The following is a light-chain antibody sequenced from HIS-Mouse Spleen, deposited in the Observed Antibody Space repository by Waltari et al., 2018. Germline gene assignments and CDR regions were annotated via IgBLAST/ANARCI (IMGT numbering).Light chain of an antibody. CDR1: SGSVSTSYY. J-gene: IGLJ3*02. V-gene: IGLV8-61*01. CDR3: VLYMGSGIWV. CDR2: RRN. Sequence: QTVVTQEPSFSVSPGGTVTLTCGLISGSVSTSYYPRWYQPTPGQAPSTLIYRRNTRSSGVTDSFSGSILGNKAALPITGAQADDESDYYCVLYMGSGIWVFGGGTKLTVL.